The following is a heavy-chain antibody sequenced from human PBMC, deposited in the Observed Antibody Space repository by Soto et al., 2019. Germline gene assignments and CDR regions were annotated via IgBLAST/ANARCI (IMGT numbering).Heavy chain of an antibody. Sequence: SQTLSLTCAISGDSVSSNSAAWNWIRQSPSRGLEWLGRTYYRSKWYNDYAVSVKSRITINPDTSKNQFSLQLNSVTPEDTAVYYCARAGITGTLTTYGWLDPWGKGTMVTVSS. CDR3: ARAGITGTLTTYGWLDP. CDR2: TYYRSKWYN. J-gene: IGHJ5*02. V-gene: IGHV6-1*01. CDR1: GDSVSSNSAA. D-gene: IGHD1-20*01.